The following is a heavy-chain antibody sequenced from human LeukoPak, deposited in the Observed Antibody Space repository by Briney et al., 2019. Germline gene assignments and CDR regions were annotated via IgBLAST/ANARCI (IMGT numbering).Heavy chain of an antibody. Sequence: SETLSLTCTVSGGSISSYYWSWIRQPPGKGLEWIGYIYTSGSTNYNPSLKSRVTISVDTSKNQFSLKLSSETAADTAVYYCARTYSSGYYFWFDPWGQGTLVTVSS. V-gene: IGHV4-4*09. D-gene: IGHD3-22*01. J-gene: IGHJ5*02. CDR2: IYTSGST. CDR3: ARTYSSGYYFWFDP. CDR1: GGSISSYY.